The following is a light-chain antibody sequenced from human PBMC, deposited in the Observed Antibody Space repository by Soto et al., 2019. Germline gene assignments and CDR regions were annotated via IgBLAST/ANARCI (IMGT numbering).Light chain of an antibody. CDR1: QSVSRY. CDR2: DAS. Sequence: EIVLTQSPATLSLSPGERATLSCRASQSVSRYLAWYQQKPGQAPRLLIYDASSRATGIPARFSGSGSETDFTLTFSSLEPEDFAVYYCQQRSTWGTFGGGTKVDIK. CDR3: QQRSTWGT. J-gene: IGKJ4*01. V-gene: IGKV3-11*01.